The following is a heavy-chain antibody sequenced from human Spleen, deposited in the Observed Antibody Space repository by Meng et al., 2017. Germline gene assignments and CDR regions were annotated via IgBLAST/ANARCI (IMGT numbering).Heavy chain of an antibody. CDR1: DYTFTGYG. CDR2: MNTDTGNP. Sequence: QVQPVQSGPEVKKPGASVKVSCKASDYTFTGYGVSWVRQAPGQGLEWMGWMNTDTGNPTFAQGFTGRFVFSLDTSVSTASLQISSLKAEDTAVYYCARLRGYCSTSSCYSFVDYWGQGTLVTVSS. V-gene: IGHV7-4-1*02. J-gene: IGHJ4*02. D-gene: IGHD2-15*01. CDR3: ARLRGYCSTSSCYSFVDY.